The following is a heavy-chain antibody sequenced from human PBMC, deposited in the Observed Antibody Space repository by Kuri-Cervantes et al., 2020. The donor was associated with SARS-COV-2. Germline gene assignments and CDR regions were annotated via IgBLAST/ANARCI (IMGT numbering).Heavy chain of an antibody. CDR3: AREGSSSANYYYYYMDV. CDR2: IYYSGST. J-gene: IGHJ6*03. Sequence: SETLSLTCAVRDASISSGDYYWSWIRQPTGKGLEWIGYIYYSGSTYYNPSLKSRVTISVDTSKNQFSLKLSSVTAADTAVYYCAREGSSSANYYYYYMDVWGKGTTVTVSS. V-gene: IGHV4-30-4*08. CDR1: DASISSGDYY. D-gene: IGHD6-6*01.